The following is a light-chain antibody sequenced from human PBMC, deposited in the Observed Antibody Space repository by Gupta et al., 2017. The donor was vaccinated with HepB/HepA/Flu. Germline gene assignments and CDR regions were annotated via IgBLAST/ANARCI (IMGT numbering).Light chain of an antibody. CDR3: CSYAGSFTVV. CDR1: SSDVGYYNL. Sequence: QSALTQPASVSGSPGQSITISCTGTSSDVGYYNLVSWLQHHPGRAPKLIIYEVSKRPSGVSNRFSGSKSGNTASLTISGLQAEDEADDDCCSYAGSFTVVLGGGTELTVL. V-gene: IGLV2-23*02. CDR2: EVS. J-gene: IGLJ3*02.